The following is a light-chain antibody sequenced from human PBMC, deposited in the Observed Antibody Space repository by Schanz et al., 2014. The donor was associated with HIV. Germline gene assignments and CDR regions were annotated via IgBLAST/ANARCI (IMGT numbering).Light chain of an antibody. CDR2: ATS. CDR1: QRLSSSY. CDR3: QQSGDSGGT. V-gene: IGKV3-20*01. J-gene: IGKJ4*01. Sequence: EIVLTQSPGSLSLSPGGRATLSCGASQRLSSSYLAWYQQKRDQPPRLVIYATSTRAAGIPDRFSGGGSGTDFTLTISRLEPEDFAVYYCQQSGDSGGTFGGGTKVEIK.